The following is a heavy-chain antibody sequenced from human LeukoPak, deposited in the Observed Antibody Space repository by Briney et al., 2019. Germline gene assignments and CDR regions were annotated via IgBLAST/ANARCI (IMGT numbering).Heavy chain of an antibody. CDR3: ARGFSSSWSYFDY. Sequence: SVKVSCKASGGSFRSNAISWVRQAPGQGLEWMGGIIPIFGTAHYAQKLRGRVTITADESTTTAYMELSSLRSEDTAVYFCARGFSSSWSYFDYWGQGTLVTVSS. J-gene: IGHJ4*02. V-gene: IGHV1-69*13. D-gene: IGHD6-13*01. CDR2: IIPIFGTA. CDR1: GGSFRSNA.